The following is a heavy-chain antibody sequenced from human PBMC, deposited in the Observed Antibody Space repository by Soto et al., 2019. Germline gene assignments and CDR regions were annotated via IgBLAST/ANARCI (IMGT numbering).Heavy chain of an antibody. CDR3: AGPGYSSQDY. J-gene: IGHJ4*02. CDR2: ISGSGDGT. Sequence: RRLSCAASGSTFSSFALSWVGQAPGKGLEWVSAISGSGDGTDYADSVKGRFTISRDNSKNTLYLQMNSLRAEDTAVYYCAGPGYSSQDYWGQGALVTVS. V-gene: IGHV3-23*01. D-gene: IGHD5-18*01. CDR1: GSTFSSFA.